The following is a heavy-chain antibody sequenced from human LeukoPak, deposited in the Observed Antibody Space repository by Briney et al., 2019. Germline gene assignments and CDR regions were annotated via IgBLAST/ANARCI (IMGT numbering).Heavy chain of an antibody. CDR2: IYYSGST. Sequence: SETLSLTCIVSGGSISSGGYYWSWIRQHPGKGLEWIGYIYYSGSTYYNPSLKSRVTISVDTSKNQFSLKLSSVTAADTAVYYCARVAVVNWSFDYWGQGTLVTVSS. CDR1: GGSISSGGYY. J-gene: IGHJ4*02. D-gene: IGHD5-18*01. V-gene: IGHV4-31*03. CDR3: ARVAVVNWSFDY.